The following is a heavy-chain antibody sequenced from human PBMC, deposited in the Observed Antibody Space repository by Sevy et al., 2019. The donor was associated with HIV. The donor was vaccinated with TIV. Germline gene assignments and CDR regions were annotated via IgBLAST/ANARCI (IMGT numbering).Heavy chain of an antibody. V-gene: IGHV3-23*01. D-gene: IGHD6-19*01. CDR2: ISGSDGST. Sequence: GGSLRLSCAASGFTFSSYAMSWVRQAPGKGLEWVSTISGSDGSTYYADSVKGRFTISRDNSKNPLYLQINGLRAKDTAAYYGALAVAGTAEYFQHWGQGTLVTVSS. J-gene: IGHJ1*01. CDR3: ALAVAGTAEYFQH. CDR1: GFTFSSYA.